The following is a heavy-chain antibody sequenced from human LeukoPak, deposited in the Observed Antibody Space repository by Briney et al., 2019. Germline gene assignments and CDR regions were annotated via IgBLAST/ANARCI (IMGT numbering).Heavy chain of an antibody. CDR1: GYTLNELS. CDR3: AADGGGLSSVVTPRSSSFDY. Sequence: ASVKVSCKVSGYTLNELSMHWVRQAPGKGLEWMGGFDPADGETVYAHRFQGRLTMTEDTSTNTGYMELTSLRSEDTAVYYCAADGGGLSSVVTPRSSSFDYWGQGTLVTVSS. V-gene: IGHV1-24*01. D-gene: IGHD4-23*01. J-gene: IGHJ4*02. CDR2: FDPADGET.